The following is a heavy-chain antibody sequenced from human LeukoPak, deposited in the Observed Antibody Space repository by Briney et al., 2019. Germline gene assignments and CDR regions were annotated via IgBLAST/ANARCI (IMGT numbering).Heavy chain of an antibody. V-gene: IGHV4-61*02. Sequence: PSQTLSLTCTVSGDSINSNNYYWSWIRQPAGKGLEWIGRIYSSGRTNYNPSLKSRVTISLDTSRNQFSLKLSSVTAADTAVYYCASRGWCSSTSRYSKHTPTYYYYMDVWGKGTTVTISS. J-gene: IGHJ6*03. CDR3: ASRGWCSSTSRYSKHTPTYYYYMDV. CDR1: GDSINSNNYY. D-gene: IGHD2-2*01. CDR2: IYSSGRT.